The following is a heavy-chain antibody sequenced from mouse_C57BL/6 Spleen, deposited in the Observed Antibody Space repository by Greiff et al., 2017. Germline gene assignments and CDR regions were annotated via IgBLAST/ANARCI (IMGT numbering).Heavy chain of an antibody. D-gene: IGHD4-1*01. Sequence: QVQLQQPGAELVKPGASVKLSCKASGYTFTSYWMQWVKQRPGQGLEWIGVIDPSDSYTNYNQKFKGKATLTVDTSSSTAYMQLSSLTSEDSAVYYCARWPGDFDYWGQGTTLTVSS. CDR2: IDPSDSYT. CDR1: GYTFTSYW. V-gene: IGHV1-50*01. CDR3: ARWPGDFDY. J-gene: IGHJ2*01.